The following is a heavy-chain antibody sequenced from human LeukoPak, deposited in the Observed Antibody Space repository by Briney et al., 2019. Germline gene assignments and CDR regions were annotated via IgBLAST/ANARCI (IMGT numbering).Heavy chain of an antibody. D-gene: IGHD2-15*01. J-gene: IGHJ6*02. CDR3: ARIGSYYYYGMDV. V-gene: IGHV3-30*03. CDR1: GFTFSRYG. CDR2: ISYDGSDK. Sequence: PGGSLRLSCAASGFTFSRYGMHWVRQAPGKGLEWVAVISYDGSDKYYADSVKGRFTISRDNAKNSLYLQMNSLRAEDTAVYYCARIGSYYYYGMDVWGQGTTVTVSS.